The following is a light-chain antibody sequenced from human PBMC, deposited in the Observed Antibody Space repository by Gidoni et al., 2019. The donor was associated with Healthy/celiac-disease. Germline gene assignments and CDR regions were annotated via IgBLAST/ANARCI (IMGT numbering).Light chain of an antibody. CDR1: QGISSY. CDR2: AAS. Sequence: AIRLTQSPSSFSASTGDRVTITCRASQGISSYLDWYQQKPGKAPKLLIYAASTLQSGVPSRFSGSGSGTDFTLTISCLQSEDFATYYCKQYYSYPVITFGQGTRLEIK. CDR3: KQYYSYPVIT. V-gene: IGKV1-8*01. J-gene: IGKJ5*01.